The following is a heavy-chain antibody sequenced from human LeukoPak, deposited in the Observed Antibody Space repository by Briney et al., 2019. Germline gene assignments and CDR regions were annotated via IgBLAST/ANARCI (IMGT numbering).Heavy chain of an antibody. CDR1: GFTFNSYG. J-gene: IGHJ4*02. D-gene: IGHD2-15*01. V-gene: IGHV3-33*01. Sequence: GRSLRLSCAASGFTFNSYGMHWVRQAPGKGLEWVAAIWYDGSNKYYADSVKGRFTISRDNSKNTLYLQMNSLRAEDTAVYYCARGGGDFDYWGQGTLVTVSS. CDR3: ARGGGDFDY. CDR2: IWYDGSNK.